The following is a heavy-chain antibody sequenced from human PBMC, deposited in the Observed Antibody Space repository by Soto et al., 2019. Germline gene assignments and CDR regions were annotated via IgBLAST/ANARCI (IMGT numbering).Heavy chain of an antibody. V-gene: IGHV1-18*01. Sequence: GASVKVSCKTSGYTFINYGIGWIRQAPGQGLEWMGWISGYNGITKFAQKFQGRVAMTTETSTSTAYMELRSLTSDDTAMYYCAKSEDPAISGTIIMSSFDSWGQGTQVTVSS. J-gene: IGHJ4*02. CDR1: GYTFINYG. CDR3: AKSEDPAISGTIIMSSFDS. D-gene: IGHD3-10*02. CDR2: ISGYNGIT.